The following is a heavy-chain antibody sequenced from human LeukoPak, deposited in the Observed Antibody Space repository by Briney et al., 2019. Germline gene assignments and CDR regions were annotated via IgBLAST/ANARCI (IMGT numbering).Heavy chain of an antibody. CDR1: GFTFISYV. D-gene: IGHD3-16*01. CDR2: ISDNGNNK. CDR3: AKDGGGYGVMSV. Sequence: VSALILSCAAFGFTFISYVMHWAREAPGKGLDRVAGISDNGNNKSYAEYVKGPVNISRDNSKHTLYLQMTSLRDEYTAVNYCAKDGGGYGVMSVWGQGTLVTVSS. V-gene: IGHV3-30*04. J-gene: IGHJ4*02.